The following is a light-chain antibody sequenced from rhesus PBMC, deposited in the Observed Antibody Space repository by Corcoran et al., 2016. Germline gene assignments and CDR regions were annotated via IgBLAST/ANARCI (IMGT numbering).Light chain of an antibody. Sequence: EIVLTQSPATLSLSPGERATLSCRASQSVSSSLAWYQQKPGQAPRLLISDASSRATGIPARFSGRGSGTDFTLTISSLEPEDVGVYYCQQYSNWPLTFGGGTKVELK. J-gene: IGKJ4*01. CDR2: DAS. CDR3: QQYSNWPLT. CDR1: QSVSSS. V-gene: IGKV3-17*01.